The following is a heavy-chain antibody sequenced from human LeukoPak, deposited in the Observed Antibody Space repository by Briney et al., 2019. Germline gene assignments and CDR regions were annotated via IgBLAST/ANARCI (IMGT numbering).Heavy chain of an antibody. J-gene: IGHJ4*02. CDR2: ISGSGGST. D-gene: IGHD2-15*01. CDR3: AKRYCSGGSCYPLDY. Sequence: GGSLRLSCAASGVSFTSYAMSWVRQAPGKGLEWVSAISGSGGSTYYADSVKGRFTISRDNSKNTLYLQMNGLRAEDTAVYYCAKRYCSGGSCYPLDYWGQGTLVTVSS. CDR1: GVSFTSYA. V-gene: IGHV3-23*01.